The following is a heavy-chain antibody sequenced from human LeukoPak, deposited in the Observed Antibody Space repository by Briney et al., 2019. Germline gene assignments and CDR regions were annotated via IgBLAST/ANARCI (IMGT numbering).Heavy chain of an antibody. J-gene: IGHJ4*02. CDR3: ARVSGYDSAPFDY. V-gene: IGHV4-39*07. Sequence: PSETLSLTCTVSGGSISSSSYYWGWIRQPPGKGLEWIGSIYYSGSTNYNPSLKSRVTISVDTSKNQFSLKLSSVTAADTAVYYCARVSGYDSAPFDYWGQGTLVTVSS. D-gene: IGHD5-12*01. CDR1: GGSISSSSYY. CDR2: IYYSGST.